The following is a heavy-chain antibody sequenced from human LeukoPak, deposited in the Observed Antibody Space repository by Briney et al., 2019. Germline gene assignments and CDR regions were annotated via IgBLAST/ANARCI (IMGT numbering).Heavy chain of an antibody. CDR2: ISYDGSNK. D-gene: IGHD6-13*01. Sequence: GGSRRLSCAASGFTLSSYGMHWVRQAPGKGLEWVAVISYDGSNKYYADSVKGRFTISRDNSKNTRYLQMNSLRAEDTAVYYCAKDPAAAGAFDYWGQGTLVTVSS. J-gene: IGHJ4*02. CDR3: AKDPAAAGAFDY. V-gene: IGHV3-30*18. CDR1: GFTLSSYG.